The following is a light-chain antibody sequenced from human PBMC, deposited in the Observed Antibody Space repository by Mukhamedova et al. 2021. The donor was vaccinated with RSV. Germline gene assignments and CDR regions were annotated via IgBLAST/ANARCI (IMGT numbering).Light chain of an antibody. J-gene: IGKJ4*01. CDR1: QSVSSN. CDR3: QQYNNWPPLT. V-gene: IGKV3-15*01. Sequence: MGSQSVSSNLAWYQQKPGQAPRLLIYRASSRATGIPARFSGSGSGTEFTLTISSLQSEDFAVYYCQQYNNWPPLTFGGGTKVEIK. CDR2: RAS.